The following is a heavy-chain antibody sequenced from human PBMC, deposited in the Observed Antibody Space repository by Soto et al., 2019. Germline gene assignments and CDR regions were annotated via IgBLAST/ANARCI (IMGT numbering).Heavy chain of an antibody. CDR3: ARNIYYYDSSGYPQYYFDY. CDR1: GGSISSSSYY. V-gene: IGHV4-39*07. Sequence: SETLSLTCTVSGGSISSSSYYWGWIRQPPGKGLEWIGSIYYSGSTYYNPSLKSRVTISVDTSKNQFSLKLSSVTAADTAVYYCARNIYYYDSSGYPQYYFDYWGQGTLVTVSS. J-gene: IGHJ4*02. CDR2: IYYSGST. D-gene: IGHD3-22*01.